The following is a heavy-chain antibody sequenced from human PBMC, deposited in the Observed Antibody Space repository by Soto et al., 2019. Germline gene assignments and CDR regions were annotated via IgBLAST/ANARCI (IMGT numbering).Heavy chain of an antibody. CDR3: ARGRGTSQTYDFWSGYSFSVDNWFDP. CDR2: INPSGGST. CDR1: GYTFTGDY. D-gene: IGHD3-3*01. Sequence: ASVKVSCKASGYTFTGDYMHWVRQAPGQGLEWMGIINPSGGSTSYAQKFQGRVTMTRDTSTSTVYMELSSLRSEDTAVYYCARGRGTSQTYDFWSGYSFSVDNWFDPWGQGTLVTVFS. J-gene: IGHJ5*02. V-gene: IGHV1-46*01.